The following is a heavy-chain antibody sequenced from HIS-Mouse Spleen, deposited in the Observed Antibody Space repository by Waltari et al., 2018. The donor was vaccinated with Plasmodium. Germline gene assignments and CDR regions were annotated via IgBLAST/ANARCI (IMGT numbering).Heavy chain of an antibody. CDR1: GYSISSGYY. Sequence: QVQLQESGPGLVKPSETLSLTCTVSGYSISSGYYWGWIRQPPGKGLEWIGSIYHSGSTYHNPSLKSRVTISVDTSKNQFSLKLSSVTAADTAVYYCARGVGYSSSWYWFDPWGQGTLVTVSS. J-gene: IGHJ5*02. V-gene: IGHV4-38-2*02. CDR2: IYHSGST. CDR3: ARGVGYSSSWYWFDP. D-gene: IGHD6-13*01.